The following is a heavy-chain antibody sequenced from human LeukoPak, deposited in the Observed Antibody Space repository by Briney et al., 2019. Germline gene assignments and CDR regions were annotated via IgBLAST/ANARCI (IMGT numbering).Heavy chain of an antibody. D-gene: IGHD3-22*01. CDR1: AGSISGHS. CDR3: AREPRWYYYDSASYYFDY. Sequence: SETLSLTCIVSAGSISGHSWNWIRQPPGKGLEWIGDIYYSGSTRYNPSLESRVTISLDTSKNQFSLSLTSVTAADTAVYYCAREPRWYYYDSASYYFDYWGQGTLVTVSS. J-gene: IGHJ4*02. V-gene: IGHV4-59*11. CDR2: IYYSGST.